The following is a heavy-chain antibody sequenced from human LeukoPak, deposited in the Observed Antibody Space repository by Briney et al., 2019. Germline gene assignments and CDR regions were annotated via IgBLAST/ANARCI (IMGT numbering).Heavy chain of an antibody. V-gene: IGHV3-23*01. D-gene: IGHD3-9*01. J-gene: IGHJ5*02. CDR1: GFTSSTYG. Sequence: PGGSLRLSCAASGFTSSTYGIHWVRQAPGKGLEWVSGISPSGSISYYADSVKGRFTISRDNSKNTVSLQMNSLRAEDTALYYCARDLDWGAFDAWGQGTLVTVSS. CDR2: ISPSGSIS. CDR3: ARDLDWGAFDA.